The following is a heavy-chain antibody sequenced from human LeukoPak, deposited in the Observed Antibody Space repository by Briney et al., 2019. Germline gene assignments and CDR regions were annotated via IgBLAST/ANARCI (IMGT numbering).Heavy chain of an antibody. J-gene: IGHJ4*02. CDR3: ARLSAEGLNYFDY. CDR2: IYPGDSDT. CDR1: GYSFTHYW. D-gene: IGHD1-14*01. V-gene: IGHV5-51*01. Sequence: GESLKISCKGSGYSFTHYWIGWVRQVPGNGLEWMGVIYPGDSDTRYGPSFQGQVTISADKSISTAYLQWSSLKASDTAMYYCARLSAEGLNYFDYWGQGTLVTVSS.